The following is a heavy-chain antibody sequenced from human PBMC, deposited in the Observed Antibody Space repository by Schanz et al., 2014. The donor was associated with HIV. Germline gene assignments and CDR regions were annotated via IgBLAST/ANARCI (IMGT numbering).Heavy chain of an antibody. J-gene: IGHJ4*02. CDR2: ISESGFNT. CDR3: AKPEYDSRGNSQSHFDY. D-gene: IGHD3-22*01. V-gene: IGHV3-23*01. Sequence: EVQLLESGGGLVQPGGSLRLSCAGSGFTFSNDAMSWVRQGPGKGLEWVSTISESGFNTYYADSVRGRFTISRDNSKNTLYLQMTTLRTEDTAVYYCAKPEYDSRGNSQSHFDYWGQGTLVTVSS. CDR1: GFTFSNDA.